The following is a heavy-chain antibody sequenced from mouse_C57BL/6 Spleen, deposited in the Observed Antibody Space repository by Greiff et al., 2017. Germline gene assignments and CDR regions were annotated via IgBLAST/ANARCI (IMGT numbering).Heavy chain of an antibody. D-gene: IGHD4-1*01. CDR3: AKDLLGNYFDY. Sequence: VQLQQSGPELVKPGASVKISCKASGYAFSSSWMNWVKQRPGKGLEWIGRIYPGDGDTNYNGKFKGKATLTADKSSSTAYMQLSSLTSEDSAVYFWAKDLLGNYFDYWGQGTTLTVSS. CDR2: IYPGDGDT. CDR1: GYAFSSSW. J-gene: IGHJ2*01. V-gene: IGHV1-82*01.